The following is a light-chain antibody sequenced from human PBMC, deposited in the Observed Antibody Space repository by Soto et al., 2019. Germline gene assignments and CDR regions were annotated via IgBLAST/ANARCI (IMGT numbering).Light chain of an antibody. Sequence: EIVMTQSPSTLSVSPGERATLSCRASQSVSSTLAWYQQKPGQAPRLLISGASTRATGIPARFSGSGSGTEFTLTLSSLQSEAFAVYSCQQYNNWPPYTFGQGTKLEIK. CDR3: QQYNNWPPYT. CDR1: QSVSST. V-gene: IGKV3-15*01. J-gene: IGKJ2*01. CDR2: GAS.